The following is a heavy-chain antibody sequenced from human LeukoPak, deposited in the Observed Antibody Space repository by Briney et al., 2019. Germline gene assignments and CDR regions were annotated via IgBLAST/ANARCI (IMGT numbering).Heavy chain of an antibody. Sequence: GGSLRLSCAASGSTFYDYGMSWVRQAPGKGLEWVSGINWTGDSTGYADSVKGRFTISRDNGKNSLYLLMNSLRAEDTALYYCARDTASSGYYYPSFHYWGQGALVTVSS. D-gene: IGHD3-22*01. J-gene: IGHJ4*02. CDR2: INWTGDST. CDR3: ARDTASSGYYYPSFHY. V-gene: IGHV3-20*04. CDR1: GSTFYDYG.